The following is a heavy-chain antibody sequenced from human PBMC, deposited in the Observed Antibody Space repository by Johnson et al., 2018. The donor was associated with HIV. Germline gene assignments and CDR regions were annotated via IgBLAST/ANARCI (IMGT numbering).Heavy chain of an antibody. J-gene: IGHJ3*02. V-gene: IGHV3-30-3*01. D-gene: IGHD3-22*01. CDR3: ARSSSGLDAFDI. CDR2: ISYDGNIK. CDR1: GFTFSSYA. Sequence: QVQLVESGGGVVQPGRSLRLSCAASGFTFSSYAMHWVRQAPGKGLEWVAVISYDGNIKYYADSVKGRFTISRDNAKNSLYLQMNSLRAEDTALYYCARSSSGLDAFDIWGQGTMVTVSS.